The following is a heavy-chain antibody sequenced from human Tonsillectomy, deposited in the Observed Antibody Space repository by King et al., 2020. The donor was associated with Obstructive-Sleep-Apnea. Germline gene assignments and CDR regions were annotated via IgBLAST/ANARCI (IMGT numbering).Heavy chain of an antibody. CDR3: AREYINYWREEGLDY. Sequence: QLVQSGAEVKKPGASVKVSCKASGYTFTGYYMHWVRQAPGQGLEWMGWINPNSGGTNYAQKFQGRVTMTRDMSISTAYMELSRLNSDDTAVYYCAREYINYWREEGLDYWGQGTLVTVSS. CDR1: GYTFTGYY. V-gene: IGHV1-2*02. D-gene: IGHD1-7*01. CDR2: INPNSGGT. J-gene: IGHJ4*02.